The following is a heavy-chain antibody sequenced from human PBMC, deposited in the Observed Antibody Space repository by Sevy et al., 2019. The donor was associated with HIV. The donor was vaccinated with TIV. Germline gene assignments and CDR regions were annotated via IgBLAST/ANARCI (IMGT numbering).Heavy chain of an antibody. Sequence: SETLSLTCTVSGGSMSDYYWSWIRQPPGKGLEWMGYIYYRGATNYNPSLKSRVTISVDTSKNQFSLKLSSVTAADTAVYYCARESGSSSWYGAFDIWGQGKMVTVSS. D-gene: IGHD6-13*01. V-gene: IGHV4-59*01. J-gene: IGHJ3*02. CDR3: ARESGSSSWYGAFDI. CDR2: IYYRGAT. CDR1: GGSMSDYY.